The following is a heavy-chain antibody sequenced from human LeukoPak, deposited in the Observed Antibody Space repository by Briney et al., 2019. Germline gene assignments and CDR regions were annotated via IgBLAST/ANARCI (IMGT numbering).Heavy chain of an antibody. CDR3: ASTYCGGDCYSSWFDP. CDR2: IYHSGST. D-gene: IGHD2-21*01. Sequence: SETLSLTCTVSGGSISSGGYYWSWIRQPPGKGLEWIGYIYHSGSTYYNPSLKSRVTISVDRSKNQFSLKLSSVTAADTAVYYCASTYCGGDCYSSWFDPWGQGTLVTVSS. CDR1: GGSISSGGYY. V-gene: IGHV4-30-2*01. J-gene: IGHJ5*02.